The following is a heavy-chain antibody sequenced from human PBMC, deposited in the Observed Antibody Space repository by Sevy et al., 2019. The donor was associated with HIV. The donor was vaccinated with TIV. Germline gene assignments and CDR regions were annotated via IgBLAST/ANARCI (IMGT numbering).Heavy chain of an antibody. CDR1: GFTFSSYS. CDR2: ISSSSYI. J-gene: IGHJ4*02. V-gene: IGHV3-21*01. D-gene: IGHD1-26*01. Sequence: GGSLRLSCAASGFTFSSYSMNWVRQAPGKGLEWVSSISSSSYIYYADSVKGRFTISRDNAKNSLYLQMNSLRAEDTAVYYCAREGEGSGSYRNYYFDYWGQGTLVTVSS. CDR3: AREGEGSGSYRNYYFDY.